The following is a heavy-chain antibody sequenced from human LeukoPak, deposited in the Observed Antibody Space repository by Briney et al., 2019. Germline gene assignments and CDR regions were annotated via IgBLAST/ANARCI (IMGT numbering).Heavy chain of an antibody. CDR2: SRNKVNSFYT. Sequence: GGSLRLSCAASGFTFSDHYMAWVRQAPGKGLEWVGRSRNKVNSFYTEYAASVKGRFTISRDDSKNSLYLQMNSLKTEDTAVYYCAGGYVWGTYRDAFDTWGQGTMVTVSS. CDR3: AGGYVWGTYRDAFDT. V-gene: IGHV3-72*01. J-gene: IGHJ3*02. D-gene: IGHD3-16*02. CDR1: GFTFSDHY.